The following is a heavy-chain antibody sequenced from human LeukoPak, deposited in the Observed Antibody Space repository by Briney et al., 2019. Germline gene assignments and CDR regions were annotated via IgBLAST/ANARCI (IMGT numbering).Heavy chain of an antibody. CDR2: MNSNGGTP. J-gene: IGHJ6*04. Sequence: PGGSLRLSRSASGFTFSPYAMNWVRQAPGKGLEYVSAMNSNGGTPYYADPVQGRFTISRDDSKNTLYLQMSSLRAEDTAVYYCVKGRGYYYYYGMDVWGRGTMVIVSS. CDR1: GFTFSPYA. V-gene: IGHV3-64D*06. CDR3: VKGRGYYYYYGMDV.